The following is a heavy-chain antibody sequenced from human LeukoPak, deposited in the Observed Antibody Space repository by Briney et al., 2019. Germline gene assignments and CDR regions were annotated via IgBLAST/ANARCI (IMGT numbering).Heavy chain of an antibody. Sequence: SETLSLTCTVSGGSISSGSYYWSWIRQPAGKGLEWIGRIYTSGSTNYNPSLKSRVTISVDTSKNQFSLKLSSVTAADTAVYYCARESPLLWGAFDIWGQGTIVTVSS. CDR1: GGSISSGSYY. CDR2: IYTSGST. J-gene: IGHJ3*02. V-gene: IGHV4-61*02. CDR3: ARESPLLWGAFDI. D-gene: IGHD3-10*01.